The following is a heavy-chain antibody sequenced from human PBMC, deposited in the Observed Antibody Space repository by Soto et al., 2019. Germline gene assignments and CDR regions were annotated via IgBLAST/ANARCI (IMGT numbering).Heavy chain of an antibody. CDR3: ARDPILFHYYYGMEV. J-gene: IGHJ6*02. V-gene: IGHV4-34*01. CDR1: GGSFSGYY. CDR2: INHSGST. Sequence: PSETLSLTCAVYGGSFSGYYWSWIRQPPGKGLEWIGEINHSGSTNYNPSLKSRVTISVDTSKNQFSLKLSSVTAADTAVYYCARDPILFHYYYGMEVWGQGTTVTVSS.